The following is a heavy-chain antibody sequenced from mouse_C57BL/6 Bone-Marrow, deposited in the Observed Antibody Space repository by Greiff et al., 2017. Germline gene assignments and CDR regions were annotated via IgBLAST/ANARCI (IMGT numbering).Heavy chain of an antibody. D-gene: IGHD2-4*01. Sequence: VKVVESGAELARPGASVKLSCKASGYTFTSYGISWVKQRTGQGLEWIGEIYPRSGNTYYNEKFKGKATLTADKSSSTAYMELRSLTSEDSAVYFCARSYDYDAGFAYWGQGTLVTVSA. CDR1: GYTFTSYG. CDR3: ARSYDYDAGFAY. V-gene: IGHV1-81*01. J-gene: IGHJ3*01. CDR2: IYPRSGNT.